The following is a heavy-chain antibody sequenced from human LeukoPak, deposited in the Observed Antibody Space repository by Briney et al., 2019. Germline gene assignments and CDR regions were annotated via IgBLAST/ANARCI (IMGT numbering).Heavy chain of an antibody. CDR1: GYSFNTYW. Sequence: ESLKISCQGSGYSFNTYWIGWVRQMPGKGLEWMGIIYPGDSDTTYSPSFQGQVTISVDKSISTAYLQWSSLQASDTAFYYCARAYGCSGGRCYADYWGPGTPVTVSS. V-gene: IGHV5-51*01. J-gene: IGHJ4*02. CDR3: ARAYGCSGGRCYADY. CDR2: IYPGDSDT. D-gene: IGHD2-15*01.